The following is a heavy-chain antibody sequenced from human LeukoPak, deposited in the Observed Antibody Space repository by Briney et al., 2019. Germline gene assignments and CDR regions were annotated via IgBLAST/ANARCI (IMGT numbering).Heavy chain of an antibody. CDR3: ARDHSSSWSYFDY. Sequence: SETLSLTCTVSGGSISSSSYYWGWIRQPPGKGLEWIGSIYYSGSTYYNPSLKSRVTISVDTSKNQFSLKLSSVTAADTAVYYCARDHSSSWSYFDYWGQGTLVTVSS. D-gene: IGHD6-13*01. CDR2: IYYSGST. CDR1: GGSISSSSYY. V-gene: IGHV4-39*02. J-gene: IGHJ4*02.